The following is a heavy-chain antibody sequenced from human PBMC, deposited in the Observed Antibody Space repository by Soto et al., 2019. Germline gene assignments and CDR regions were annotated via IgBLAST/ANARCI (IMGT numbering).Heavy chain of an antibody. D-gene: IGHD2-21*02. CDR1: GFTFSSYA. J-gene: IGHJ1*01. V-gene: IGHV3-23*01. Sequence: PGGSLRLSCAASGFTFSSYAMSWVRQAPGKGLEWVSAISGSGGSTYYADSVKGRFTISRDNSKNTLYLQMNSLRAEDTAVYYCAKDQGGGNSGTEYFQHWGQGTLVTVSS. CDR3: AKDQGGGNSGTEYFQH. CDR2: ISGSGGST.